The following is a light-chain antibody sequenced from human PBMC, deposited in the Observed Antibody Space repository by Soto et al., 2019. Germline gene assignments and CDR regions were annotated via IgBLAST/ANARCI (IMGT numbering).Light chain of an antibody. Sequence: QSALTQPASVSGSPGQSITISCTGSGSNVGGFNFISWFQNNPDKAPKLIIFDVSSRPSGVSDRFSGSKSGNTASLTISGLQLEDEADYYCSSYTTSSTYLFGGGTKVTVL. J-gene: IGLJ2*01. CDR3: SSYTTSSTYL. CDR2: DVS. V-gene: IGLV2-14*03. CDR1: GSNVGGFNF.